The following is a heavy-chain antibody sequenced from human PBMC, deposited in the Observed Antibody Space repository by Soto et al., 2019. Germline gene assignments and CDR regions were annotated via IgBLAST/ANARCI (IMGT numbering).Heavy chain of an antibody. CDR3: ASGRDCTNGVCYTRGDWFDP. Sequence: EVELVESGGGLVQPGGSLRLSCAAAGSTFSSYWMHWVRQAPGKGLVWVSRINSDGSSTSYADSVKGRFTISRDNAKNTLYLQMKSLRAEDTAVYYCASGRDCTNGVCYTRGDWFDPWGQGTLVTVSS. CDR1: GSTFSSYW. CDR2: INSDGSST. D-gene: IGHD2-8*01. J-gene: IGHJ5*02. V-gene: IGHV3-74*01.